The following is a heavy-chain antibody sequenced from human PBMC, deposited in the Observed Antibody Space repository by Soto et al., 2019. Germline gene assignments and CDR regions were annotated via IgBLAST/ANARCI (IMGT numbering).Heavy chain of an antibody. CDR1: GGTFSTYT. Sequence: QVQLVQSGAEVKKPGSSVKVSCKASGGTFSTYTITWLRQAPGQGLEWMGGIIPIFGTANYPQKFKGRVTITADESTCTAYMEMSSLRSEDTAVYYCARSQDSSGYWNNCFDPWGQGTLVTVSS. J-gene: IGHJ5*02. V-gene: IGHV1-69*01. CDR2: IIPIFGTA. CDR3: ARSQDSSGYWNNCFDP. D-gene: IGHD3-22*01.